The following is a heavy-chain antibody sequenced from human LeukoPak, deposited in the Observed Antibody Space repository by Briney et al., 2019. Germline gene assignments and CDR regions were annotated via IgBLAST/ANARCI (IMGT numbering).Heavy chain of an antibody. Sequence: SETLSLTCAVYGGSFSGYYWSWIRQPPGKGLEWIGEINHSGSTNYNPSLKSRVTISVDTSKNQFSLKLSSVTAADTAVYYCASLDYVWGSYRVDYRGQGTLVTVSS. CDR1: GGSFSGYY. CDR2: INHSGST. D-gene: IGHD3-16*02. V-gene: IGHV4-34*01. CDR3: ASLDYVWGSYRVDY. J-gene: IGHJ4*02.